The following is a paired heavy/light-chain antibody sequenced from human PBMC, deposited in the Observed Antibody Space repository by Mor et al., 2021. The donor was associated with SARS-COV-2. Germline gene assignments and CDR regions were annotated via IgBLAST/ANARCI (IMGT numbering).Heavy chain of an antibody. CDR3: ARDRWDTTFGVVQFEY. D-gene: IGHD3-3*01. Sequence: EVQLMESGGGLVQPGGSLRLSCAASGFTFSSYEMNWVRQAPGKGLEWVSYIGSGGDTTYYADSVKGRFTISRDNARNSLYLQMTSLRAEDTAVYFCARDRWDTTFGVVQFEYWGQGTLVAVSS. CDR1: GFTFSSYE. J-gene: IGHJ4*02. V-gene: IGHV3-48*03. CDR2: IGSGGDTT.
Light chain of an antibody. CDR3: ATWDDTLNDPKVV. V-gene: IGLV1-44*01. CDR2: SND. J-gene: IGLJ2*01. CDR1: SDNIGRNT. Sequence: QSVLTQPPSASGTPGQRVTISCSGTSDNIGRNTVNWYQQVPGTAPKLLIYSNDQRPSGVPDRFSGSKSGTSASLAISGLQSDDEADYYCATWDDTLNDPKVVFGGGTKLTV.